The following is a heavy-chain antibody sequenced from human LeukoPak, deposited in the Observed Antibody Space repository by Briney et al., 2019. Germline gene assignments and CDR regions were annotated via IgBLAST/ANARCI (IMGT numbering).Heavy chain of an antibody. Sequence: GGSLRLSCSPSGFTFSSYTVLWVRDARGGGVEFVSYFTSSGGNTYYAHSVRGRFPLSRDNSKNTQYLQMSSLKAEDTGVYYSVFVRGYYDSSGTDYWGQGTLVTVSS. CDR2: FTSSGGNT. V-gene: IGHV3-64D*06. J-gene: IGHJ4*02. CDR3: VFVRGYYDSSGTDY. CDR1: GFTFSSYT. D-gene: IGHD3-9*01.